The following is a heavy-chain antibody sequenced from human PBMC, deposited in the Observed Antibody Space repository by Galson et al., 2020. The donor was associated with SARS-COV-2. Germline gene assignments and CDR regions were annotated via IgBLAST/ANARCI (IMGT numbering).Heavy chain of an antibody. CDR2: IYYSGST. Sequence: SETLSLTCTVSGGSISSYYWSWIRQPPGTGLEWIGYIYYSGSTNYNPSLKSRVTISVDTSKNQFSLKLSSVTAADTAVYYCARGVEYYDFWSGYQSTNFDYWGQGTLVTVSS. D-gene: IGHD3-3*01. CDR3: ARGVEYYDFWSGYQSTNFDY. J-gene: IGHJ4*02. V-gene: IGHV4-59*01. CDR1: GGSISSYY.